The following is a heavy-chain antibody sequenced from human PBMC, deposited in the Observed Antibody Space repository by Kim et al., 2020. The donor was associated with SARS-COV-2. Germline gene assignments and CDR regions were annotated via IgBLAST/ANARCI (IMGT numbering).Heavy chain of an antibody. CDR1: GYTFTGYY. V-gene: IGHV1-2*02. J-gene: IGHJ4*02. Sequence: ASVKVSCKASGYTFTGYYMHWVRQAPGQGLEWMGWINPNSGGTNYAQKFQGRVTMTRDTSTSTAYMELSRLRSDDTAVYYCARATTDSSGYYLRDYFDYLGQGTLVTVSS. CDR3: ARATTDSSGYYLRDYFDY. CDR2: INPNSGGT. D-gene: IGHD3-22*01.